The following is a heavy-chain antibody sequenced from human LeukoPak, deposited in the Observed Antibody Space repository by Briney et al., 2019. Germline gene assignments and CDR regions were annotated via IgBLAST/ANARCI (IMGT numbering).Heavy chain of an antibody. CDR1: GGSISSSSYY. Sequence: PSETLSLTCTVSGGSISSSSYYWGWIRQPPGKGLEWIGSIYYSGSTYYNPSLKSRVTISVDTSKNQFSLKLSSVTAADTAVYYCARRSGGWYEIYFDYWGQGTLVTVSS. CDR2: IYYSGST. D-gene: IGHD6-19*01. CDR3: ARRSGGWYEIYFDY. J-gene: IGHJ4*02. V-gene: IGHV4-39*01.